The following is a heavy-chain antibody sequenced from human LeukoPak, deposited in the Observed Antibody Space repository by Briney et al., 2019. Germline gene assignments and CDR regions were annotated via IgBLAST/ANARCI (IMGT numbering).Heavy chain of an antibody. Sequence: GGSLRLSCAASGFTFSSYGMHWVRQAPGKGLEWVAVIWYDGSNKYYADSVKGRFTISRDNSKNTLYLQMNSLRAEDTAVYYCARDIGRGAVAGCFGYWGQGTLVTVSS. CDR3: ARDIGRGAVAGCFGY. J-gene: IGHJ4*02. D-gene: IGHD6-19*01. CDR2: IWYDGSNK. V-gene: IGHV3-33*01. CDR1: GFTFSSYG.